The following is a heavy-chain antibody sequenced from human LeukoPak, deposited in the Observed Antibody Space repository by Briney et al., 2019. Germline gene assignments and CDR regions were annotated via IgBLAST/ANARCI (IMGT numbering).Heavy chain of an antibody. CDR2: INSDGSST. CDR1: GFTFSSYW. V-gene: IGHV3-74*01. Sequence: GGSLRLSCAASGFTFSSYWMHWVRQVPEKGLVWVSRINSDGSSTSYADSVKGRFTISRDNAKNTLNLQLNSLTAEDTAVYYCAREATTSDLWSGYYDYWGHGTLVTVSS. J-gene: IGHJ4*03. D-gene: IGHD3-3*01. CDR3: AREATTSDLWSGYYDY.